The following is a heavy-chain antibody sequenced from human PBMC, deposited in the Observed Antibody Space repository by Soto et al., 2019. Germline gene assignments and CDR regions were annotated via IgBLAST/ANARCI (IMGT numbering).Heavy chain of an antibody. CDR1: GFTFNNYD. V-gene: IGHV3-21*01. Sequence: DVQLVESGGGLVKPGGSLRLSCAASGFTFNNYDMSWVRQAPGGGLEWVSSISRTGRYISYADSMKGRFTISRDSAENSLYLQMNSLRAEDTAVYFCAKGTVTHAHSDSDYYAMDVWGQGTTVTVSS. J-gene: IGHJ6*02. CDR3: AKGTVTHAHSDSDYYAMDV. D-gene: IGHD4-17*01. CDR2: ISRTGRYI.